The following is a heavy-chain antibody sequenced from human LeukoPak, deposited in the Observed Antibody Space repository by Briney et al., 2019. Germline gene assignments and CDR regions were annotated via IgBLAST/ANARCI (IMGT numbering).Heavy chain of an antibody. CDR1: GYTLTELS. V-gene: IGHV1-24*01. Sequence: ASVKVSCKVSGYTLTELSMHWVRQAPGKGLEWMGGFDPEDGETIYAQKFQGRVTMTEDTSTDTAYMELSSLRSEDTAVYYCATASGPNSFYGMDVWGQGTTVTVSS. J-gene: IGHJ6*02. CDR3: ATASGPNSFYGMDV. D-gene: IGHD2/OR15-2a*01. CDR2: FDPEDGET.